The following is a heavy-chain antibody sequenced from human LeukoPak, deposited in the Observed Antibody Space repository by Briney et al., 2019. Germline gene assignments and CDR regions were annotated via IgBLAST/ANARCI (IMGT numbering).Heavy chain of an antibody. V-gene: IGHV3-23*01. CDR3: AKKLPPGGSIGWPIDY. J-gene: IGHJ4*02. D-gene: IGHD6-19*01. CDR1: GFTLSHYA. Sequence: SEGSLRLSCVVSGFTLSHYAMSWVRQAPGRGLEWVSGFTDGGTATFYADSVQGRFTISRDNSKNTVYLQMNSLRAEDTALYYCAKKLPPGGSIGWPIDYWGRGTLVTVSS. CDR2: FTDGGTAT.